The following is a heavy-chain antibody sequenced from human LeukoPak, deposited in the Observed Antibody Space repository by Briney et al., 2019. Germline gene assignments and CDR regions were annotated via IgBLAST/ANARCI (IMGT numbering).Heavy chain of an antibody. V-gene: IGHV3-23*01. CDR3: AKARTPYNSGFDY. J-gene: IGHJ4*02. CDR2: ISASGSTT. D-gene: IGHD6-19*01. Sequence: GGSLRLSCAASGFTFTDYAMGWVRQAPGRGLEWASTISASGSTTYYADSVRGRFTISRDNSKNTLSLQMSSLRAEDTAVYYCAKARTPYNSGFDYWGQGTLVAVSS. CDR1: GFTFTDYA.